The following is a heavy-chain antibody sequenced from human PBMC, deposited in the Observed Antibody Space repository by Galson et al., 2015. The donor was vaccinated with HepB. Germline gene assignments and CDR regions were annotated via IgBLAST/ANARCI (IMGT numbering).Heavy chain of an antibody. CDR3: AKFYYGSGSYRGGFDY. J-gene: IGHJ4*02. CDR1: GFTFSSYA. CDR2: ISGSGGST. Sequence: SLRLSCAASGFTFSSYAMSWVRQAPGKGLEWVSAISGSGGSTYYADSVKGRFTISRDNSKNTLYLQMNSLRAEDTAVYYCAKFYYGSGSYRGGFDYWGQGTLVTVSS. V-gene: IGHV3-23*01. D-gene: IGHD3-10*01.